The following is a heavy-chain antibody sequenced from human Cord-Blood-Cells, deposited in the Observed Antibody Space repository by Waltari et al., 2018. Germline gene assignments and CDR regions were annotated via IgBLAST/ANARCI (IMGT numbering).Heavy chain of an antibody. J-gene: IGHJ6*03. V-gene: IGHV3-15*01. Sequence: EVQLVESGGGLVKPGGSLRLSCAASGFTFSNAWMSWVRQAPGKGLEWVGRIKSKTDGGTTDYAAPGKGRFTISRDDSKNTLYLQMNSLKTDDTAVYYCTTVGYSYGYVGYYYYYMDVWGKGTTVTVSS. D-gene: IGHD5-18*01. CDR1: GFTFSNAW. CDR3: TTVGYSYGYVGYYYYYMDV. CDR2: IKSKTDGGTT.